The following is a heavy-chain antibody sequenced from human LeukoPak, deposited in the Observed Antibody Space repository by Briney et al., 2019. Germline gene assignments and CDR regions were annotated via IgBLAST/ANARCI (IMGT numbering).Heavy chain of an antibody. V-gene: IGHV4-39*07. J-gene: IGHJ4*02. D-gene: IGHD5-12*01. CDR1: GGSISSSSYY. CDR3: ARGPYSGYDPYYFDY. CDR2: IYYSGST. Sequence: PSETLSLTCTVSGGSISSSSYYWGWIRQPPGKGLEWIGSIYYSGSTYYNPSLKSRVTISVDTSKNQFSLKLSSVTAADTAVYYCARGPYSGYDPYYFDYWGQGTLVTVSS.